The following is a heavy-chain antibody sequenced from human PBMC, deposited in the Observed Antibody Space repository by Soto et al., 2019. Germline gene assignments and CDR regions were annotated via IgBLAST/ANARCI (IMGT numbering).Heavy chain of an antibody. J-gene: IGHJ5*02. CDR2: IYYSGSA. D-gene: IGHD2-2*02. CDR3: ARVVVPAAIRRFDP. CDR1: GRSISSGGYY. V-gene: IGHV4-31*03. Sequence: SETLSLTFTVSGRSISSGGYYWSLIRPHLGKGLECIGDIYYSGSAYYNPSRKSRVTISVDTSKNHFSLQLSSVTAAVTAVYYCARVVVPAAIRRFDPWGQGTLVTVSS.